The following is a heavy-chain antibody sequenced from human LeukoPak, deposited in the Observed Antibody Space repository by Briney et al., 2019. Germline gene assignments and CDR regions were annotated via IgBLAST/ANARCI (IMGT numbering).Heavy chain of an antibody. Sequence: ESGPTLVNPTQTLMLTCSFSGFSLSTNGVGVGWIRQPPGKALECLALIYWDDDKRYSPSLKNRLTITKDTSKNQVVLTLANVDPGDTATYYCAHTSVTNWYGFAYWGQGTLVSVSS. CDR2: IYWDDDK. J-gene: IGHJ4*02. V-gene: IGHV2-5*02. D-gene: IGHD1-1*01. CDR3: AHTSVTNWYGFAY. CDR1: GFSLSTNGVG.